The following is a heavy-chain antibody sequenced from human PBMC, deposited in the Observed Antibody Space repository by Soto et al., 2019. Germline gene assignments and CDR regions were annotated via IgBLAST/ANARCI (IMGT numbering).Heavy chain of an antibody. CDR3: ARNNVRGVSNSYNWMDP. D-gene: IGHD3-10*01. CDR1: GGPISSYY. V-gene: IGHV4-59*01. J-gene: IGHJ5*02. CDR2: IFYTGNT. Sequence: SETLSLTCNVSGGPISSYYWSWIRQSPGKGLEWIGQIFYTGNTNYNPSLKSRVTMSVDIPKKQFSLKLRSVTTADTAIYFCARNNVRGVSNSYNWMDPWGQGTLVTVSS.